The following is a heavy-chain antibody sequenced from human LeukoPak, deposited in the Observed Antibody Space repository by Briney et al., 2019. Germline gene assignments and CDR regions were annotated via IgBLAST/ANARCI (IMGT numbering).Heavy chain of an antibody. CDR2: IYPGDSDT. CDR3: ARGGVEGAYGDYDY. D-gene: IGHD4-17*01. J-gene: IGHJ4*02. V-gene: IGHV5-51*01. Sequence: GESLKISFKGSGYRFTSYWIDWGRPMPGKGVGWMGIIYPGDSDTRYSPSFQGQVTISADKSISTAYLQWSSLKASDTAMYYCARGGVEGAYGDYDYWGQGTLVTVSS. CDR1: GYRFTSYW.